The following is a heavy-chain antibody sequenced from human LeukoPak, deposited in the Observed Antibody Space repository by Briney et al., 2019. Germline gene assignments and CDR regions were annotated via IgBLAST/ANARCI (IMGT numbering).Heavy chain of an antibody. V-gene: IGHV4-59*08. CDR1: GGSISGYY. J-gene: IGHJ4*02. CDR2: IYYSGNT. D-gene: IGHD2-15*01. CDR3: ARRARATGGGDYFDY. Sequence: SATLSLTCTVSGGSISGYYWTWIRQPPGKGLEGIGYIYYSGNTNYNPSLKSRVTISLDTSKTQFSLQLSSVTAADTAVYYCARRARATGGGDYFDYWGQGTLVTVS.